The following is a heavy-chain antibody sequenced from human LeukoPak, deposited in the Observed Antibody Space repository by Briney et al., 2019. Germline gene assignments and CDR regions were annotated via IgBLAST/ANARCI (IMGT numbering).Heavy chain of an antibody. CDR1: GGSISSYY. J-gene: IGHJ6*02. CDR3: ARGPIYYDSLYYYYGMDV. Sequence: PSETLSLTCTVSGGSISSYYWSWIRQPPGKGLEWIGYIYYSGSTNYNPSLKSRVTISVDTSKNQFSLKLSSVTAADTAVYYCARGPIYYDSLYYYYGMDVWGQGTTVTVSS. V-gene: IGHV4-59*01. D-gene: IGHD3-22*01. CDR2: IYYSGST.